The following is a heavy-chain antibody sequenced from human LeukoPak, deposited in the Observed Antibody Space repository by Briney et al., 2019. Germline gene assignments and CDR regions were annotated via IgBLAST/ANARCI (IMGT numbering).Heavy chain of an antibody. V-gene: IGHV1-8*03. Sequence: ASVKVSCKASGYAFTSYDINWVRQATGQGLEWMGWMNPNSGNTGYAQKFQGRVTITRNTSISTAYMELSSLRSEDTAVYYCARAVRFLESKYYFDYWGQGTLVTVSS. CDR2: MNPNSGNT. CDR1: GYAFTSYD. CDR3: ARAVRFLESKYYFDY. J-gene: IGHJ4*02. D-gene: IGHD3-3*01.